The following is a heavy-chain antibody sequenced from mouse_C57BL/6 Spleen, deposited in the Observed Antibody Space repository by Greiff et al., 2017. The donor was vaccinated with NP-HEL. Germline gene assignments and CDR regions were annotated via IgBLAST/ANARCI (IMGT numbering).Heavy chain of an antibody. D-gene: IGHD1-1*01. CDR1: GFTFSDYY. CDR2: INYDGSST. J-gene: IGHJ4*01. V-gene: IGHV5-16*01. Sequence: EVKLVESEGGLVQPGSSMKLSCTASGFTFSDYYMAWVRQVPEKGLEWVANINYDGSSTYYLDSLKSRFIISRDNAKNILYLQMSSLKSDDTATYYCARLYGSSYPYAMDYWGQGTSVTVSS. CDR3: ARLYGSSYPYAMDY.